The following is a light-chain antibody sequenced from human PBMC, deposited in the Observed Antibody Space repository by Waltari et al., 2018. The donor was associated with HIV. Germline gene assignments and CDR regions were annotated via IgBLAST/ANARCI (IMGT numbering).Light chain of an antibody. CDR3: SSYGGNNNYV. V-gene: IGLV2-8*01. Sequence: QSALTQPPSASGSPGQSVTISCTGTSSDVGGYNFVSWYQQHPGKAPKLMIYEVNKRPSGVPNRFSGSKSGNTASLTVSGLRAEDEADYYCSSYGGNNNYVFGTGTKVNVL. J-gene: IGLJ1*01. CDR2: EVN. CDR1: SSDVGGYNF.